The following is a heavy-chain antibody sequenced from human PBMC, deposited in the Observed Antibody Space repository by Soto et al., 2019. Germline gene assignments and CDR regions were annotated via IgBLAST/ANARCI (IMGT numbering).Heavy chain of an antibody. V-gene: IGHV1-69*13. CDR2: IIPIFGTA. Sequence: ASVKVSCKASGGTFSSYAISWVRQAPGQGLEWMGGIIPIFGTANYAQKFQGRVTITADESTSTAYMELSSLRSEDTAVYYCARTEGEHLGSSEYYFDYWGQGTLVTVSS. J-gene: IGHJ4*02. D-gene: IGHD3-16*01. CDR1: GGTFSSYA. CDR3: ARTEGEHLGSSEYYFDY.